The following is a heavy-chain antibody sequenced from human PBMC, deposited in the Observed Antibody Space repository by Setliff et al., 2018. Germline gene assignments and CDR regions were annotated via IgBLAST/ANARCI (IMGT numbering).Heavy chain of an antibody. J-gene: IGHJ4*02. CDR1: GYTFTVYT. Sequence: ASVKVSCKASGYTFTVYTMNWVRQAPGQGLEWLGWINTNTGNPTYAQGFTGRFVFSLDTSVSTTYLQISSLKAEDTAVYYCARVIPYYFDSWGQGTLVTVSS. V-gene: IGHV7-4-1*02. CDR2: INTNTGNP. CDR3: ARVIPYYFDS.